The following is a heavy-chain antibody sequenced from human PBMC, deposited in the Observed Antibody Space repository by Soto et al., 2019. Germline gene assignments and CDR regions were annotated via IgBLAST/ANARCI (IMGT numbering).Heavy chain of an antibody. CDR3: AKTAAIVVPPTDY. CDR1: GLTFSSYG. Sequence: GGSLRLSCAASGLTFSSYGMHWVRQAPGKGLEWVAVISYDGSNKYYADSVKGRFTISRDNSKNTLYLQMNSLRAEDTAVYYCAKTAAIVVPPTDYWGQGTLVTVSS. V-gene: IGHV3-30*18. J-gene: IGHJ4*02. CDR2: ISYDGSNK. D-gene: IGHD3-22*01.